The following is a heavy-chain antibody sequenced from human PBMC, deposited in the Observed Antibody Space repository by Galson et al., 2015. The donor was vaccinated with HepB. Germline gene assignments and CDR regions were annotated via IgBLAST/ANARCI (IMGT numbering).Heavy chain of an antibody. D-gene: IGHD2/OR15-2a*01. J-gene: IGHJ5*02. CDR2: IYYSGST. V-gene: IGHV4-31*03. CDR3: ARLGLPGSTTRGNWFDP. CDR1: GGSINSGGYY. Sequence: QVQLQESGPGLVKPSETLSLTCTVSGGSINSGGYYWSWIRQHPGKGLEWIGYIYYSGSTYYNPSLKSRVTISVDTSKNQFSLKLSAVTAADTAVYYCARLGLPGSTTRGNWFDPWGQGTLVTVS.